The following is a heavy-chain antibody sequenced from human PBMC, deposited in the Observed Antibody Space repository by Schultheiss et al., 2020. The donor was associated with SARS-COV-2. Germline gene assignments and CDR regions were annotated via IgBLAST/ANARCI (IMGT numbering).Heavy chain of an antibody. J-gene: IGHJ4*02. CDR1: GGSISSYY. CDR2: IYYSGST. Sequence: SETLSLTCTVSGGSISSYYWSWIRQPPGKGLEWIGYIYYSGSTNYNPSLKSRVTISVDTSKNQFSLKLSSVTAADTAVYYCARTFGSHPSPLDYWGQGTLVTVSS. CDR3: ARTFGSHPSPLDY. D-gene: IGHD1-26*01. V-gene: IGHV4-59*01.